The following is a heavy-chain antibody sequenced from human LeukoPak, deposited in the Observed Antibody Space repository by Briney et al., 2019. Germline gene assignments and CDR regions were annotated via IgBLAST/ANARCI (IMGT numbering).Heavy chain of an antibody. CDR2: IKQDGSEK. J-gene: IGHJ4*02. CDR3: ARGINWNYVGAFDY. CDR1: GFTFSSYW. V-gene: IGHV3-7*01. D-gene: IGHD1-7*01. Sequence: GGSLRLSCAASGFTFSSYWMSWVRQAPGKGLEWVANIKQDGSEKYYVDSVKGRFTVSRDNAKNSLYLQMNSLRAEDTAVYYCARGINWNYVGAFDYWGQGTLVTVSS.